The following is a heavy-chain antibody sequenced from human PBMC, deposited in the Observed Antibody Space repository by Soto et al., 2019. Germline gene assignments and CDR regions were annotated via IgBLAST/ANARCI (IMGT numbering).Heavy chain of an antibody. D-gene: IGHD5-18*01. J-gene: IGHJ4*02. CDR1: GFTFSSYA. CDR3: ASQPHSYGPFDY. V-gene: IGHV3-23*01. Sequence: GGSLRLSCAASGFTFSSYAMTWVRQAPGKGLELVSAISGSVGSTYYADSVKGRFTISRDNSKNTLYLQMNILRAEDTAVYYCASQPHSYGPFDYWGQGTLVTVSS. CDR2: ISGSVGST.